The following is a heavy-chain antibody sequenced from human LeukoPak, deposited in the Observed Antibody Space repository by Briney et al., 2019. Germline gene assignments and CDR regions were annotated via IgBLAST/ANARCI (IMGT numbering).Heavy chain of an antibody. CDR1: GGSISSSSYY. Sequence: SETLSLTCTVSGGSISSSSYYWGWIRQPPGKGLEWIGSIYYSGSTYYNPSFKSRVTIAVDTSKKQSSLKLSSVTAADTAVYYCARDRATVGARVLAAFDIWGQGKMVTVSS. J-gene: IGHJ3*02. V-gene: IGHV4-39*07. CDR3: ARDRATVGARVLAAFDI. CDR2: IYYSGST. D-gene: IGHD1-26*01.